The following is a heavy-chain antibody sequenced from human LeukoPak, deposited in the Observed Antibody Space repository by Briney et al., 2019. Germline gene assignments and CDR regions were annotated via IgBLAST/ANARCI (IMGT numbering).Heavy chain of an antibody. V-gene: IGHV3-48*01. D-gene: IGHD3-3*02. J-gene: IGHJ4*02. Sequence: GGSLRLSCAASGFTFSSYSMNWVRRAPGKGLEWVSYISVSSSTIYYADSVKGRFTISRDNAKNSLYLQMNSLRADDTAVYYCARSLATSPTPTFDYWGQGTLVTVSS. CDR2: ISVSSSTI. CDR3: ARSLATSPTPTFDY. CDR1: GFTFSSYS.